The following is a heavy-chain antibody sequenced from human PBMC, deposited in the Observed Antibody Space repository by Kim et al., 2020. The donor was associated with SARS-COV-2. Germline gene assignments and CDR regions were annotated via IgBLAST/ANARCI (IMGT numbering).Heavy chain of an antibody. Sequence: SETLSLTCTVSGGSISSYYLSWIRQPPGKGLEWIGYIYYSGSTNYNPSLKIRVTISVDTSKNHFSLKLSSVTAADTAVYYCARDRGSHDAFDIWGQGTMV. J-gene: IGHJ3*02. V-gene: IGHV4-59*01. CDR1: GGSISSYY. CDR3: ARDRGSHDAFDI. CDR2: IYYSGST. D-gene: IGHD3-10*01.